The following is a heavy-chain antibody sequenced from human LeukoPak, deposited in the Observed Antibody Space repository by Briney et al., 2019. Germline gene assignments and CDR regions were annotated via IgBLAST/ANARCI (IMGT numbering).Heavy chain of an antibody. CDR3: ARRYSSGWYLSSGYYFDY. CDR2: ISSSSSTI. CDR1: GFTFSSYS. J-gene: IGHJ4*02. V-gene: IGHV3-48*01. D-gene: IGHD6-19*01. Sequence: GGSLRLSCAASGFTFSSYSMNWVRQAPGKGLEWVSYISSSSSTIYYADSVKGRSTISRDNAKNSLYLQMNSLRAEDTAVYYCARRYSSGWYLSSGYYFDYWGQGTLVTVSS.